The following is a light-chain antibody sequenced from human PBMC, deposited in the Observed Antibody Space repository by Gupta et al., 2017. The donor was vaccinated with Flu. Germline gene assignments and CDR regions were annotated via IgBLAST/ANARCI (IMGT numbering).Light chain of an antibody. J-gene: IGKJ5*01. CDR2: GVS. CDR1: QTDTSNY. Sequence: GTVSWAPRERATLPCSASQTDTSNYLAWYQQKPGQAPRLLMYGVSSRDTGIPGRFSGSGSGTDFTLTISRLEPQDFALYYCQQYASSPSTFGQGTRLEIK. CDR3: QQYASSPST. V-gene: IGKV3-20*01.